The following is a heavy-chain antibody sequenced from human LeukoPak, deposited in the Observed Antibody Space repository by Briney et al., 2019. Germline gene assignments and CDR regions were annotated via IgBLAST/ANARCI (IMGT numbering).Heavy chain of an antibody. J-gene: IGHJ4*02. CDR3: ARLWSTDCSGGSCPHQPNS. V-gene: IGHV4-34*01. CDR2: INHSGST. CDR1: GGSFSGYY. Sequence: SETLSLTCAVYGGSFSGYYWSWIRQPPGKGLEWIGEINHSGSTNYNPSLKSRVTLSVDTSKNQFSLNLSSVTAADTAVYYCARLWSTDCSGGSCPHQPNSWGQGTLVTVSS. D-gene: IGHD2-15*01.